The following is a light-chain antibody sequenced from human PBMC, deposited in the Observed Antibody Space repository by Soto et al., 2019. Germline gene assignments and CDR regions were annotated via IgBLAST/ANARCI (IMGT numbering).Light chain of an antibody. J-gene: IGKJ1*01. CDR3: QQYNNWPSWT. CDR1: QSVSSN. Sequence: EMVMTRSPATLYVSPRGRATLSCMASQSVSSNLAWYQQKPGQAPRLLIYGASTRATGIPARFSGSGSGTEFTLTISSLQSEDFAVYYCQQYNNWPSWTFGQGTKVDIK. CDR2: GAS. V-gene: IGKV3-15*01.